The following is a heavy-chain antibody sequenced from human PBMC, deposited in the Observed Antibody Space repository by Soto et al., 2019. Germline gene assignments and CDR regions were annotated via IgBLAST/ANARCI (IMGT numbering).Heavy chain of an antibody. J-gene: IGHJ4*02. V-gene: IGHV1-18*01. Sequence: QVHLVQSESEVKMPGASVKVSCKTSGYTFSDYGVSWVRQAPGQGLEWMGWINTVNGNTKYEQKLQGRVTFSIDTSTRTVFLELTSLKFGDAAVYYCARGFIPENYWGQGTRVTVSS. CDR2: INTVNGNT. D-gene: IGHD2-2*01. CDR3: ARGFIPENY. CDR1: GYTFSDYG.